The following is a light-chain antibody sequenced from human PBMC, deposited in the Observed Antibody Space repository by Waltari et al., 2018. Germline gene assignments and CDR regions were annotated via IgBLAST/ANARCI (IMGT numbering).Light chain of an antibody. V-gene: IGKV3-15*01. J-gene: IGKJ2*01. CDR1: QSVTTN. Sequence: EIVMTQSPATLSVSPGERAILSCRASQSVTTNLAWNQQKPGQAPRVLIYVASTRATDIPPRFSGSGSGTEFTLTISSLQSEDFAVYYCHQYNDGPPFNFGQGTKLEIK. CDR3: HQYNDGPPFN. CDR2: VAS.